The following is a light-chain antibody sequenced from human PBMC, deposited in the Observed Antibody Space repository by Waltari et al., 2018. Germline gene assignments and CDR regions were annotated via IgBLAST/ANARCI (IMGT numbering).Light chain of an antibody. CDR1: SSNIGSNY. CDR2: GKN. Sequence: QSVLTQPPSVSAAPGQKVTISCSGSSSNIGSNYVSWFQQLPGTAPKLLIYGKNKRPSGIPDRFSGSKPGTSATLDITGLQTGDEAYDHCAAWQSGLSAVVFGGGTKLTVV. CDR3: AAWQSGLSAVV. J-gene: IGLJ2*01. V-gene: IGLV1-51*01.